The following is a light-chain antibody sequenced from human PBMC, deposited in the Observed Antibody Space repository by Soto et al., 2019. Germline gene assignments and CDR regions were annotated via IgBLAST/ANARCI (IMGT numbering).Light chain of an antibody. V-gene: IGKV3-15*01. CDR3: QVYNDRPRT. CDR2: GAS. Sequence: SAVAVSVYTGERATLSCRASQSVSNNLAWFQQRPGQGPRLLIYGASTRATGIPARFSGSGSGTDFTLTISSLQSEDFAVYCCQVYNDRPRTFGQGTKVDIK. CDR1: QSVSNN. J-gene: IGKJ1*01.